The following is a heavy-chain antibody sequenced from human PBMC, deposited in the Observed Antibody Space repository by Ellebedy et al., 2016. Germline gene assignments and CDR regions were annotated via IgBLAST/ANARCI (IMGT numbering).Heavy chain of an antibody. J-gene: IGHJ6*02. CDR2: INAGNGNT. D-gene: IGHD4-17*01. Sequence: ASVKVSCKASGYTFTTYAMHWVRQAPGQRLEWMGCINAGNGNTKYSQKFQDRVTITRGTSASTAYMELSSLGSEDTAVYYCARALIYGDYYYYAMDVWGQGTTVTVSS. CDR1: GYTFTTYA. CDR3: ARALIYGDYYYYAMDV. V-gene: IGHV1-3*01.